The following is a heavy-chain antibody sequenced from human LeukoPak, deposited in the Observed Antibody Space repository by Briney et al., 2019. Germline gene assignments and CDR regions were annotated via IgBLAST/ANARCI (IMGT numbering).Heavy chain of an antibody. CDR2: IYYSGST. V-gene: IGHV4-30-4*08. J-gene: IGHJ5*02. CDR1: GGSISSGGYY. D-gene: IGHD2-21*02. Sequence: SQTLSLTCTVSGGSISSGGYYWSWIRQPPGKGLEWIGYIYYSGSTYYNPSLKSRVTISVDTSKNQISLKLSSVTAADTAVYYCARAPIVVVTATPGDWFDPWGQGTLVTVSS. CDR3: ARAPIVVVTATPGDWFDP.